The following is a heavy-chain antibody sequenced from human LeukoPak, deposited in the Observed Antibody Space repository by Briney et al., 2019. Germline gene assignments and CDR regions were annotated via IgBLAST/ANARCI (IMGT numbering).Heavy chain of an antibody. D-gene: IGHD4-11*01. V-gene: IGHV4-4*09. J-gene: IGHJ6*03. CDR3: ARSYSRLYYYYMDV. CDR2: IYTSGSA. Sequence: NASETLSLTCTLSGRPISSHYWSWMRHPPGKALEGMEYIYTSGSANNTPSLKSLVTISVDTSKNQFSLKLSSVTAADTAVYYGARSYSRLYYYYMDVWGKGTTVTVSS. CDR1: GRPISSHY.